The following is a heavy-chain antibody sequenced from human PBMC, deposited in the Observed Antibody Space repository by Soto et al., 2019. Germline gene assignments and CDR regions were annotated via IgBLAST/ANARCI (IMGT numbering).Heavy chain of an antibody. CDR2: ISAYNGNT. J-gene: IGHJ4*02. CDR1: GYTFTSYG. Sequence: QVQLVQSGAEVKKPGASVKVSCKASGYTFTSYGISWVRQAPGQGLEWMGCISAYNGNTNYAQKLQGRVTMTTDTSTSTAYMELRSLISDDTAVYYCARVYRITMVRGELSEYWGQGTLVTVSS. D-gene: IGHD3-10*01. V-gene: IGHV1-18*01. CDR3: ARVYRITMVRGELSEY.